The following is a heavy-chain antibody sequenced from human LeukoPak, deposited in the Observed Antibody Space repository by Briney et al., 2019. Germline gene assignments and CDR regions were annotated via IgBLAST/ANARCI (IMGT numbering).Heavy chain of an antibody. CDR3: ARDVDYDIFCDS. Sequence: GRSLSLSCAASGFTFISYAMHWVRQAPGKGLEWVAVISYDGSSKLYADSVKGRFTISRDNSNDTLYLQMNSLRTEDTAVYYCARDVDYDIFCDSWGQGTLVTVSS. J-gene: IGHJ4*02. CDR1: GFTFISYA. V-gene: IGHV3-30-3*01. CDR2: ISYDGSSK. D-gene: IGHD3-9*01.